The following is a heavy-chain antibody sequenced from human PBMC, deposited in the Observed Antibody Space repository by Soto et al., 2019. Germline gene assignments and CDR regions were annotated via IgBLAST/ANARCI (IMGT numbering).Heavy chain of an antibody. CDR2: ISAYNGNT. V-gene: IGHV1-18*01. Sequence: ASVKVSCKASGYTFTSYGISWVRQAPGQGLGWMGWISAYNGNTNYAQKLQGRVTMTTDTSTSTAYMELRSLRSDDTAVYYCARDRVPMVRGVIGNWFDPWGQGTLVTVSS. CDR1: GYTFTSYG. D-gene: IGHD3-10*01. CDR3: ARDRVPMVRGVIGNWFDP. J-gene: IGHJ5*02.